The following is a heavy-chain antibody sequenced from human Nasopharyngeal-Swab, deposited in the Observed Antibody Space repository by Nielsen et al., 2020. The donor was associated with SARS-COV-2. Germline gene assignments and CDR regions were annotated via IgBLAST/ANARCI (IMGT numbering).Heavy chain of an antibody. CDR3: ARGALIAAAGTVVRAFDI. Sequence: IRQPPGKGQEWIGEIYHSGSTNYNPSLKSRVTISVDKSKNQFSLKLSSVTAADTAVYYCARGALIAAAGTVVRAFDIWGQGTMVTVSS. CDR2: IYHSGST. D-gene: IGHD6-13*01. V-gene: IGHV4-4*02. J-gene: IGHJ3*02.